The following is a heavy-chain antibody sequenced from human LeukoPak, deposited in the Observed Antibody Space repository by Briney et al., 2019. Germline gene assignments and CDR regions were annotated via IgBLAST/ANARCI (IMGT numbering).Heavy chain of an antibody. CDR2: IIPIFGTA. J-gene: IGHJ6*03. CDR1: GGTFSSYA. CDR3: ARDTQYYDFWSGYYLAPTNYYYYMYV. Sequence: SVTVSCKASGGTFSSYAISWVRQAPGHGLEWMGGIIPIFGTANYTQKFQGRVTITTDEPTSTAYMELSSLRSEDAAVYYCARDTQYYDFWSGYYLAPTNYYYYMYVWGKGTTVTVSS. V-gene: IGHV1-69*05. D-gene: IGHD3-3*01.